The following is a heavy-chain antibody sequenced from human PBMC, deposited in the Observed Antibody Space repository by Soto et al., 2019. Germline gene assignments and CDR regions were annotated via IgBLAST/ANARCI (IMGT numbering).Heavy chain of an antibody. V-gene: IGHV3-74*01. D-gene: IGHD3-10*01. CDR3: GREYMVRGRDSNWFDP. J-gene: IGHJ5*02. CDR1: GFSFSSYW. CDR2: INSDGSSI. Sequence: EVQLVESGGGLVQPGGSLRLSCKASGFSFSSYWMHWVRQAPGKGPEWVSRINSDGSSIRYADSVKGRFTISRDNTKNTLYLHMDSLRVEDTAVYYCGREYMVRGRDSNWFDPWGQGTLVTVSS.